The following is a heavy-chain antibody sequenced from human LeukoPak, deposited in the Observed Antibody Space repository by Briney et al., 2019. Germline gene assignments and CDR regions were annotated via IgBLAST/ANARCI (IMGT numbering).Heavy chain of an antibody. CDR2: IYYSGST. Sequence: RTSETLSLTCSVSGDSISSRDYYWSWIRQPPGKGLEWIGYIYYSGSTNYNPSLKSRVTISVDTSKNQFSLKLSSVTAADTAVYYCAREYSSGWSDYWGQGTLVTVSS. J-gene: IGHJ4*02. CDR1: GDSISSRDYY. V-gene: IGHV4-61*08. D-gene: IGHD6-19*01. CDR3: AREYSSGWSDY.